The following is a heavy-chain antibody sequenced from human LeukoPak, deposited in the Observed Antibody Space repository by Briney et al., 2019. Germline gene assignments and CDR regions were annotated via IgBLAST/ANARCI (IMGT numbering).Heavy chain of an antibody. D-gene: IGHD3-22*01. V-gene: IGHV3-43*01. J-gene: IGHJ4*02. CDR1: GFTFEDYT. CDR3: VKDLSYESSGSVFDH. Sequence: GGSLRLSCAASGFTFEDYTMHWVCQAPGKTLEWVSLINWHGTTYYTDSVKGRFTISRDNSKNSLYLQMDTLTSEDTAFYYCVKDLSYESSGSVFDHWGQGTLVTVSS. CDR2: INWHGTT.